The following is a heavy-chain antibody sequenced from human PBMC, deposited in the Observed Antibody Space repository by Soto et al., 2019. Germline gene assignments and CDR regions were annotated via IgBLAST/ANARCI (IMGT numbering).Heavy chain of an antibody. CDR2: ISASGGAT. CDR3: VLLFVGTSWLRGRFDE. CDR1: GITFSTYA. J-gene: IGHJ4*02. Sequence: GGSLRLSCAASGITFSTYAMSWVRQGPGKGLEWVSAISASGGATYYADSVKGRFTISRDNSENTLYLQMNNLRADDTAVYYCVLLFVGTSWLRGRFDEWGQGTLVTVSS. V-gene: IGHV3-23*01. D-gene: IGHD2-2*01.